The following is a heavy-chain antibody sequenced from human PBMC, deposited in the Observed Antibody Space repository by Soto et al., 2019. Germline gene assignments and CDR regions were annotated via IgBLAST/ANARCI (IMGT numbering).Heavy chain of an antibody. CDR2: INHSGST. V-gene: IGHV4-34*01. J-gene: IGHJ4*02. CDR1: GGSFSGYY. CDR3: ARGGRTTGTGANYFDY. D-gene: IGHD1-1*01. Sequence: QVQLQQWGAGLLKPSETLSHTCAVYGGSFSGYYWSWIRQPPGKGLEWIGEINHSGSTNYNPSLKSRVTISVDTSKNQFSLKLSSVTAADTAVYYCARGGRTTGTGANYFDYWGQGTLVTVSS.